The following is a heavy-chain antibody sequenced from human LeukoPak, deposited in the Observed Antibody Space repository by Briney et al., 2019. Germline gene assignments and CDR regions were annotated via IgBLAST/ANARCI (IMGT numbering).Heavy chain of an antibody. V-gene: IGHV3-7*01. D-gene: IGHD4-17*01. CDR1: GLTLSSYW. CDR2: IKQDGSEK. J-gene: IGHJ4*02. CDR3: AREGYGPLDF. Sequence: GSLRLSCAASGLTLSSYWMSWVRQAPGKGLEWVANIKQDGSEKYYVDSVEGRFTISRDNAKNSLYLQMNSLRAEDTAVYYCAREGYGPLDFWGQGTLVTVSS.